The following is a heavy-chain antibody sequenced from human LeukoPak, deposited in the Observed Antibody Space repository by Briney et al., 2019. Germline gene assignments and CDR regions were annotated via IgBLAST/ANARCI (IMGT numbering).Heavy chain of an antibody. V-gene: IGHV3-23*01. J-gene: IGHJ4*02. CDR2: ISGSGENT. CDR1: GFAFSSYA. CDR3: AKDRYYDFWSGYAFHY. Sequence: GGSLRLSCAASGFAFSSYAMTWVRQAPVKVLEWVSAISGSGENTYYADSVKGRFTISRDNSKNTLYLQMNSLRAEDTALYYCAKDRYYDFWSGYAFHYWGQGTLVTVSS. D-gene: IGHD3-3*01.